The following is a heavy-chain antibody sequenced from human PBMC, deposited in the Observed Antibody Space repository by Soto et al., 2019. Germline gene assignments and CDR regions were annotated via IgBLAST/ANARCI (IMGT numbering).Heavy chain of an antibody. CDR3: AREGLRYFDYFPSHY. Sequence: QLQLQESGPGLVKPSETLSLTCTVSGGSISSSTYYWGWIRQTPGKGLEWIGTIYYSGSTYYNPSLKSRVTIXXDXSXXQFSLKLSSVTAADTAVYYCAREGLRYFDYFPSHYWGQGTLVTVSS. J-gene: IGHJ4*02. D-gene: IGHD3-9*01. CDR1: GGSISSSTYY. V-gene: IGHV4-39*02. CDR2: IYYSGST.